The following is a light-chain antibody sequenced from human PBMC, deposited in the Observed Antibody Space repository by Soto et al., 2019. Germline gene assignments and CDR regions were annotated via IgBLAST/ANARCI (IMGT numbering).Light chain of an antibody. CDR3: QQSYSAPWT. V-gene: IGKV1-39*01. J-gene: IGKJ1*01. Sequence: DIQMTQSPSSLSASVGDRVTITCRASQSIGNFLNWYQQKPGKAPKLLIYAASSLQSGVPSRFSGSGSGADFTLTISSLQPEDFATYYCQQSYSAPWTFGQGTKVDIK. CDR1: QSIGNF. CDR2: AAS.